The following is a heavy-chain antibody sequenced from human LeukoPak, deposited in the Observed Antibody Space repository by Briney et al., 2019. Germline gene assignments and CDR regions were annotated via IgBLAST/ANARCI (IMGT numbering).Heavy chain of an antibody. CDR3: ARWSGYALD. V-gene: IGHV4-59*07. Sequence: DPLSLLCSVSGGFISSYYGSWMREPPGKGRVWIGYIYYSGSTNYNPSLKSRVTMSIDTSKNQFSLKLSSVTAADTAVYYCARWSGYALDWGQGTLVTASS. CDR1: GGFISSYY. J-gene: IGHJ4*02. CDR2: IYYSGST. D-gene: IGHD2-2*01.